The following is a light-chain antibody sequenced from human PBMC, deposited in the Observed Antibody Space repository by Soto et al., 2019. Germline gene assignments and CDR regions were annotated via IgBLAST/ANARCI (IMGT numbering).Light chain of an antibody. Sequence: QSALTQPASVSGSPGQSITISCTGTSSDVGSYNLVSWYQQHPGKAPKLIIFEVSKRPSGVSDSFSGSKSGNTASLTISGLQAEDDADFYCCSYATSSYVFGTGTKLTVL. V-gene: IGLV2-23*02. J-gene: IGLJ1*01. CDR2: EVS. CDR1: SSDVGSYNL. CDR3: CSYATSSYV.